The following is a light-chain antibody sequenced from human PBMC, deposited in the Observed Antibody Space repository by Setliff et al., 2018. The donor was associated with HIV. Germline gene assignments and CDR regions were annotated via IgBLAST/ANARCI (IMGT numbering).Light chain of an antibody. CDR2: EDD. V-gene: IGLV2-23*01. Sequence: QSVLTQPASVSGSPGQSITISCTGSSGDVGNHNLVSWYQQFSGKAPKLIIYEDDKRPSGVSDRFSGSKSGNTASLRIFGLQAEDEADYHCCAYAGSSISIFGGGT. J-gene: IGLJ2*01. CDR3: CAYAGSSISI. CDR1: SGDVGNHNL.